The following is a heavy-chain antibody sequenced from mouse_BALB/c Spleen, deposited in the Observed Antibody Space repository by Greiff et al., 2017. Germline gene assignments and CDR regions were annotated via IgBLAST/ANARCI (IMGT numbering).Heavy chain of an antibody. CDR1: GFTFSSFG. Sequence: EVQLVESGGGLVQPGGSRKLSCAASGFTFSSFGMHWVRQAPEKGLEWVAYISSGSSTIYYADTVKGRFTISRDNPKNTLFLQMTSLRSEDTAMYYCARSRKILLRLLDYWGQGTTLTVSS. J-gene: IGHJ2*01. V-gene: IGHV5-17*02. D-gene: IGHD1-2*01. CDR3: ARSRKILLRLLDY. CDR2: ISSGSSTI.